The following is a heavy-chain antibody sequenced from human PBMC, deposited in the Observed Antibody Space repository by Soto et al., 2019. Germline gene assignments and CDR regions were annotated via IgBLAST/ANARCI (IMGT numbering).Heavy chain of an antibody. V-gene: IGHV4-31*03. CDR1: GGSISSGGYY. J-gene: IGHJ6*02. Sequence: SETLSLTCTVSGGSISSGGYYWSWIRQHPGKGLEWIGYIYYSGSTYYNPSLKSRVTISVDTSKNQFSLKLSSVTAADTAVYYCARYRGYSYCYTGDYGMDVSGHGTTVTVSS. CDR3: ARYRGYSYCYTGDYGMDV. CDR2: IYYSGST. D-gene: IGHD5-18*01.